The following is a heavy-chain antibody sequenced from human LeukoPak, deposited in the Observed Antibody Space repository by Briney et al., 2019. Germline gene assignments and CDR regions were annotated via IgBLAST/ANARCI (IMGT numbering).Heavy chain of an antibody. V-gene: IGHV1-18*01. J-gene: IGHJ4*02. D-gene: IGHD3-10*01. CDR2: ISAYNGNT. CDR1: GYTFTSYG. Sequence: GALVKVSCKASGYTFTSYGISWVRQAPGQGLEWMGWISAYNGNTNYAQKLQGRVTMTTDTSTSTAYMELRSLRSDDTAVYYCARDLIWFGELSHFDYWGQGTLVTVSS. CDR3: ARDLIWFGELSHFDY.